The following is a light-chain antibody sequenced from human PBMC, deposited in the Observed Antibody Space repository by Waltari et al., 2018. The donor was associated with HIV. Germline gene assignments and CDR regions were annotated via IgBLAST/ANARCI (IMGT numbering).Light chain of an antibody. CDR2: DAA. J-gene: IGKJ5*01. CDR1: QIISNY. V-gene: IGKV3-11*01. CDR3: QQRSNWPPIT. Sequence: EIVLTQSPATLSLSPGERATLSCRASQIISNYLAWYQQKPGQAPRLLIYDAANSATGVPARFSGSGSGTDFTLTISSLEPEDFAVYYCQQRSNWPPITFGQGTRLEIK.